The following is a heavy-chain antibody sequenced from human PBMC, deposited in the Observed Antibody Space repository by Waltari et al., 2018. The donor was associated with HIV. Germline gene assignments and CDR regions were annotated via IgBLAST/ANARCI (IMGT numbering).Heavy chain of an antibody. CDR1: GFTFSSYG. CDR3: AKPAAMASYGMDV. V-gene: IGHV3-30*18. J-gene: IGHJ6*02. Sequence: QVQLVESGGGVVQPGRSLRLSCAASGFTFSSYGMHWVRQAPGKGWGWVAGISYDGSNKYYADSVKGRFTISRDNSKNTLYLQMNSLRAEDTAVYYCAKPAAMASYGMDVWGQGTTVTVSS. CDR2: ISYDGSNK. D-gene: IGHD5-18*01.